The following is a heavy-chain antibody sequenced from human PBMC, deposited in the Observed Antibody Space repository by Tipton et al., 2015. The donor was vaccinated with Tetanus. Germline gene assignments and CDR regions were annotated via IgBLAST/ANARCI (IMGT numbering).Heavy chain of an antibody. CDR1: GGSVRSDDYQ. V-gene: IGHV4-61*08. J-gene: IGHJ4*02. CDR2: ISYSGST. Sequence: GSLRLSCTVSGGSVRSDDYQWNWIRQPPGKGLEWLAYISYSGSTNSNYSLKSRITISQDTSKNQFSLKLTSVTAADTAVYYCARANYDFPKKGPFDSWGQGTLVIVSS. CDR3: ARANYDFPKKGPFDS. D-gene: IGHD3-3*01.